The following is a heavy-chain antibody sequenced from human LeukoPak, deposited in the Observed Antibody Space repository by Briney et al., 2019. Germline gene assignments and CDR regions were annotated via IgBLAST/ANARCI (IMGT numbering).Heavy chain of an antibody. CDR2: INPNSGGT. Sequence: ASVKVSCKASGYTFTGYYMHWVRQAPGQGLEWMGWINPNSGGTNYAQKFQGRVTMTRDTSISTAYVELSRLRSDDTAVYYCARSGSYSHYYYMDVWGKGTTVTVSS. V-gene: IGHV1-2*02. CDR3: ARSGSYSHYYYMDV. CDR1: GYTFTGYY. J-gene: IGHJ6*03. D-gene: IGHD1-26*01.